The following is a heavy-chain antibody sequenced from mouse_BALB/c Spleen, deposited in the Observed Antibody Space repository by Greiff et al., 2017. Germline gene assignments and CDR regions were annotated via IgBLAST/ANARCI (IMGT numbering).Heavy chain of an antibody. V-gene: IGHV5-6-5*01. CDR2: ISSGGST. J-gene: IGHJ3*01. Sequence: EVKLMESGGGLVKPGGSLKLSCAASGFTFSSYAMSWVRQTPEKRLEWVASISSGGSTYYPDSVKGRFTISRDNARNILYLQMSSLRSEDTAMYYCARAYYRYDEFAYWGQGTLVTVSA. CDR1: GFTFSSYA. D-gene: IGHD2-14*01. CDR3: ARAYYRYDEFAY.